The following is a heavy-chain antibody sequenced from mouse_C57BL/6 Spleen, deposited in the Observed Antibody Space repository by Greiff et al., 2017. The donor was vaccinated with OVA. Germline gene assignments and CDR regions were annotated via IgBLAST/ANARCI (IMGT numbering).Heavy chain of an antibody. CDR3: ARKSNVFDH. D-gene: IGHD2-5*01. CDR1: GYTFTSYW. Sequence: QVQLQQPGAELVKPGASVKLSCKASGYTFTSYWMQWVKQRPGQGLEWIGEIDPSDSYTNYNQKFKGKATLTVDTSSSTAYMQLSSLTSEDSAVYYCARKSNVFDHWGQGTTLTVSS. V-gene: IGHV1-50*01. CDR2: IDPSDSYT. J-gene: IGHJ2*01.